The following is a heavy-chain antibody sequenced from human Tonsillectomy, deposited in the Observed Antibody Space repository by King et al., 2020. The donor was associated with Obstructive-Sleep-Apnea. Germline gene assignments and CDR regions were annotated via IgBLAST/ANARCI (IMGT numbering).Heavy chain of an antibody. J-gene: IGHJ6*02. CDR2: MNPNSGNT. Sequence: QVQLVESGAEVKKPGASVKVSCKASGYTFTSYDINWVRQATGQGLEWMGWMNPNSGNTGYAQKFQGRVTMTRNTSISTAYMELSSLRSEDTAVYYCTRAHVLLWFGELLGVTRYYYYGMDVWGQGTTVTVSS. CDR1: GYTFTSYD. V-gene: IGHV1-8*01. D-gene: IGHD3-10*01. CDR3: TRAHVLLWFGELLGVTRYYYYGMDV.